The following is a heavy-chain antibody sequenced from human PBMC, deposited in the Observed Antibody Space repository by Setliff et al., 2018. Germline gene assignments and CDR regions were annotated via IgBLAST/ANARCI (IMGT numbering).Heavy chain of an antibody. V-gene: IGHV4-39*07. CDR2: IYHTGTT. J-gene: IGHJ3*01. CDR1: GGSISRSSYY. Sequence: SETLSLTCTVSGGSISRSSYYWGWIRQPPGKGLEWIGSIYHTGTTYYNPSLKSRVTISVDTSKNQFSLKLSSVTAADTAVYYCARDPHYDPTYSLPGHAFDFWGQGIMVTVSS. D-gene: IGHD3-22*01. CDR3: ARDPHYDPTYSLPGHAFDF.